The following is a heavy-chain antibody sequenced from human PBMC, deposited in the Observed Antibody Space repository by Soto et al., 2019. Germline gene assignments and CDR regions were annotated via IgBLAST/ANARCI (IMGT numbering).Heavy chain of an antibody. D-gene: IGHD2-2*01. CDR1: GGSITSHHYY. Sequence: QLQVQESGPGQVKPSQTLSLTCTVSGGSITSHHYYWGWIRQPPGKGLEWIGSIYSGGNTYYNPSLRSRLTIFVDTAKNLISLKLSPVTAADSAIYYCGSGPSTTWIDNWGLGTQVSVSS. V-gene: IGHV4-39*01. J-gene: IGHJ4*02. CDR3: GSGPSTTWIDN. CDR2: IYSGGNT.